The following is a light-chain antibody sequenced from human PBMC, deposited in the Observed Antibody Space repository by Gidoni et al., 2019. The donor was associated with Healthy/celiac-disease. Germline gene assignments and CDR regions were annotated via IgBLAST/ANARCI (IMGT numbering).Light chain of an antibody. J-gene: IGKJ1*01. Sequence: DIVLTQSPATLSLSPGERATLSCRASQSVSSYLAWYQQKPGQAPSLLIYDASNRATGIPARFSGSGSGTDFTLTISSLEPEDFAVYYCQQRSNWSRTFGQGTKVEIK. V-gene: IGKV3-11*01. CDR3: QQRSNWSRT. CDR2: DAS. CDR1: QSVSSY.